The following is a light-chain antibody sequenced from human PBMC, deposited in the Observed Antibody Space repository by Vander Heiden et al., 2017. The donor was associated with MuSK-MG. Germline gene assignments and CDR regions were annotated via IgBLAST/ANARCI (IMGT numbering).Light chain of an antibody. CDR2: EVS. Sequence: QSALTQPPSASGSPGQSVTISCTGTSSDVGGYNYVSWYQQHPGKAPKLMIYEVSKRPSGVPDRFSGSKSGNTASLTVSGLQAEDEAEYYCGSYVGSNQGVFGTGTKVTVL. CDR1: SSDVGGYNY. V-gene: IGLV2-8*01. CDR3: GSYVGSNQGV. J-gene: IGLJ1*01.